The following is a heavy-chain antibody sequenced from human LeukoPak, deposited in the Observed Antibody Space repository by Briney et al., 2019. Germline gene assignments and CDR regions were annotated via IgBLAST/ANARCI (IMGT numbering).Heavy chain of an antibody. CDR2: INHSGST. D-gene: IGHD3-22*01. Sequence: SETLSLTCAVYGGSFSGYYWSWIRQPPGKGLEWIGEINHSGSTNYNPSLKSRVTISVDTSKNQFSLKLSSVTAADTAVYYCARGRLTYYYDSSGYGDLDYWGQGTLVTVSS. CDR1: GGSFSGYY. V-gene: IGHV4-34*01. CDR3: ARGRLTYYYDSSGYGDLDY. J-gene: IGHJ4*02.